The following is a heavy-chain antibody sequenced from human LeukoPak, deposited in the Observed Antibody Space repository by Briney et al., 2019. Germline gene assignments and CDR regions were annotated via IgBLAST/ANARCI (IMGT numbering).Heavy chain of an antibody. CDR1: GYSFTSYW. J-gene: IGHJ4*02. V-gene: IGHV5-51*01. CDR3: AISEGEMATSLDY. CDR2: IYPGDSDT. D-gene: IGHD5-24*01. Sequence: GESLKISCKGSGYSFTSYWIGWVRQMPGKGLECMGIIYPGDSDTRYSPSFQGQVTISADKSISTAYLQWSSLKASDTAMYYCAISEGEMATSLDYWGQGTLVTVSS.